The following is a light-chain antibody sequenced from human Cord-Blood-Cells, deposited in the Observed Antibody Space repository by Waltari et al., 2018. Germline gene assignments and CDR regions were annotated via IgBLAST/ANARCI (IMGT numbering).Light chain of an antibody. CDR3: KQSYSTPYT. V-gene: IGKV1-39*01. CDR2: AAS. Sequence: DIQITQSPSSLSASVGDRVTITCRASQSISSYLNWYHQKPGKAPKLLIYAASSLQSGVVSRFSGSGSGTDFTLTISSLQPEDFATYYGKQSYSTPYTFGQGTKLEIK. CDR1: QSISSY. J-gene: IGKJ2*01.